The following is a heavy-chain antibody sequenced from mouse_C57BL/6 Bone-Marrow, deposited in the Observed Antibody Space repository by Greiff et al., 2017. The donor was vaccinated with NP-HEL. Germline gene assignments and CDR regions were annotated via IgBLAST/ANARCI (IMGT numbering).Heavy chain of an antibody. D-gene: IGHD2-3*01. J-gene: IGHJ4*01. CDR3: ARWLLRAMDY. CDR1: GYTFTDYY. CDR2: IYPGSGNT. V-gene: IGHV1-76*01. Sequence: QVQLKESGAELVRPGASVKLSCKASGYTFTDYYINWVKQRPGQGLEWIARIYPGSGNTYYNEKFKGKATLTAEKSSSTAYMQLSSLTSEDSAVYFCARWLLRAMDYWGQGTSVTVSS.